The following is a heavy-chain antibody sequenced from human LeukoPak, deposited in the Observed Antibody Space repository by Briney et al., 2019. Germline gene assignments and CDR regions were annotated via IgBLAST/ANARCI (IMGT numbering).Heavy chain of an antibody. CDR2: ISSSGSTI. V-gene: IGHV3-11*04. D-gene: IGHD3-10*01. J-gene: IGHJ3*02. Sequence: GGSLRLSCAASGFTFSDYYMSWIRQAPGKGLEWVSYISSSGSTIYYADSVKGRFTISRDNAKNSLYLQMNSLRAEDTAVYYCARDSTLLSSRGAFDIWGQGTMVTVSS. CDR1: GFTFSDYY. CDR3: ARDSTLLSSRGAFDI.